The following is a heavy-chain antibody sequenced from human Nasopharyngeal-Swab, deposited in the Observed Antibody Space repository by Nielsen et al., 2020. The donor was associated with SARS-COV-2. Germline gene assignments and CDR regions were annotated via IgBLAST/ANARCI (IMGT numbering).Heavy chain of an antibody. Sequence: SETLSLTCTVSGGSISSYYWSWIRQPPGKGLEWIGYIYYSGSTNYNPSLKSRVTISVDTSKNQFSLKLSSVTAADTAVYYCARGFEYGSGSYYRTYYYYYMDVSGKGTTVTVSS. J-gene: IGHJ6*03. V-gene: IGHV4-59*01. D-gene: IGHD3-10*01. CDR1: GGSISSYY. CDR3: ARGFEYGSGSYYRTYYYYYMDV. CDR2: IYYSGST.